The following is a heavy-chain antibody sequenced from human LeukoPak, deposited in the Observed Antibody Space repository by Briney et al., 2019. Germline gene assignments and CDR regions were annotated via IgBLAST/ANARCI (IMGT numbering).Heavy chain of an antibody. D-gene: IGHD5-12*01. J-gene: IGHJ4*02. CDR1: GFTVSSNY. V-gene: IGHV3-53*01. CDR2: IYSGGST. CDR3: ARTKRGYSGYDEHFDY. Sequence: HPGGSLRLSCAASGFTVSSNYMSWVRQAPGKGLEWVSDIYSGGSTYYADSVKGRFTISRDNSKNTLYLQMNSLRAEDTAVYYCARTKRGYSGYDEHFDYWGQGTLVTVSS.